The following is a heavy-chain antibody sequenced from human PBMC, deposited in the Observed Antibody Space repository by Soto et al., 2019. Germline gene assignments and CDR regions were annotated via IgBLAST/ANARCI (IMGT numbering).Heavy chain of an antibody. Sequence: QVQLVESGGGVVQPGRSLRLSCAASGFTFSSFGMHWVRQAPGKGLEWVAVASYDGSYKYYADSVKGRFTISRDNSKSTLYLQMKCRRAEDTAVYYCGKERSVVATTPDFDYWGQGTLVTVSS. V-gene: IGHV3-30*18. CDR2: ASYDGSYK. J-gene: IGHJ4*02. CDR1: GFTFSSFG. D-gene: IGHD5-12*01. CDR3: GKERSVVATTPDFDY.